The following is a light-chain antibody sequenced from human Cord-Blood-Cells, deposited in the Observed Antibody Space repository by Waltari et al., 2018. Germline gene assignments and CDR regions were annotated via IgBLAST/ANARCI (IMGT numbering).Light chain of an antibody. CDR3: QQYDNLPLT. CDR1: QDISNY. CDR2: DAS. J-gene: IGKJ4*01. V-gene: IGKV1-33*01. Sequence: DIQMTQSPYSLSASVGDRVTSTCQASQDISNYLNWYQQKPVKAPKLLIYDASNLETGVPSRFSGSGSGTDFTFTISSLQPEDIATYYCQQYDNLPLTFGGGTKVEIK.